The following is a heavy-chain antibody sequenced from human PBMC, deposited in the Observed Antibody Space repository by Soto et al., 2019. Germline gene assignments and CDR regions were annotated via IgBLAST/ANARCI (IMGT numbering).Heavy chain of an antibody. Sequence: PRGSLRLSCAASGFTFGHYAMILFRHSAFKWLEWVSSIIANGGTSYADSVKGRFTISRDNTKNTVYLQMSSLRIEDTAIYYCAKDYTVAADPSSVILFDYWGQGALVTVSS. CDR1: GFTFGHYA. V-gene: IGHV3-23*01. CDR3: AKDYTVAADPSSVILFDY. D-gene: IGHD2-15*01. J-gene: IGHJ4*02. CDR2: IIANGGT.